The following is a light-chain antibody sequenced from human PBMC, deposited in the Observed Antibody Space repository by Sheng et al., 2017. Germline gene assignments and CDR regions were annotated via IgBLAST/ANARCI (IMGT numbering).Light chain of an antibody. J-gene: IGLJ3*02. CDR3: QTWGTGIRV. V-gene: IGLV4-69*01. CDR1: SGHSSYA. Sequence: QVVLTQSPSASASLGASVKLTCTLSSGHSSYAIAWHQQQPEKGPRYLMTLNNDGSHIKGDGIPDRFSGSSSGAERYLTISSLQSEDEADYYCQTWGTGIRVFGGGTKLTVL. CDR2: LNNDGSH.